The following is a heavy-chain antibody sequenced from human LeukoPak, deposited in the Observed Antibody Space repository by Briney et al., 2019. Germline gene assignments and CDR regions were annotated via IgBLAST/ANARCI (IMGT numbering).Heavy chain of an antibody. CDR3: AKDRSGSYGLFDY. CDR2: ISGSGGST. D-gene: IGHD1-26*01. V-gene: IGHV3-23*01. Sequence: GGSLRLSCAASGFTFSSYAMSWVRQAPGKGLEWGSAISGSGGSTYYADSVKGRFTISRDNSKNTLYLQMNSLRAEDTAVYYCAKDRSGSYGLFDYWGQGTLVTVSS. J-gene: IGHJ4*02. CDR1: GFTFSSYA.